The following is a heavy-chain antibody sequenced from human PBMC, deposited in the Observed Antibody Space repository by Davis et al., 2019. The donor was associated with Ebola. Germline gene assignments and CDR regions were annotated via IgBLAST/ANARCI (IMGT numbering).Heavy chain of an antibody. J-gene: IGHJ4*02. V-gene: IGHV3-7*04. Sequence: GESLKISCAASGFTFSSYWMSWVRQAPGKGLEWVANIKQDGSEKYYVDSVKGRFTISRDNAKNSLYLQMNSLRAEDTAVYYCARVITFGGVIVPYFDYWGLGTLVTVSS. CDR1: GFTFSSYW. CDR2: IKQDGSEK. D-gene: IGHD3-16*02. CDR3: ARVITFGGVIVPYFDY.